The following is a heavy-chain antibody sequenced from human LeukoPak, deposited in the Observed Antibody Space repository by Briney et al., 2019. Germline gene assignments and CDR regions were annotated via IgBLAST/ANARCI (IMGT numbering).Heavy chain of an antibody. D-gene: IGHD6-19*01. J-gene: IGHJ3*02. CDR2: IYYSGST. V-gene: IGHV4-59*13. CDR1: GGSISSYY. Sequence: SETLSLTCTVSGGSISSYYWSWLRRPTGKGLEWLGYIYYSGSTNYNPSLKSRVTISVDTSKNQFSLRLSSVTAADTAVYYCAREQWSGEDAFEMWGQGTMVSVSS. CDR3: AREQWSGEDAFEM.